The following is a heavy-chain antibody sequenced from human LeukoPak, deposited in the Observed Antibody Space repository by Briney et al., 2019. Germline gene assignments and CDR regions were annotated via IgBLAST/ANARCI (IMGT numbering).Heavy chain of an antibody. V-gene: IGHV3-21*04. D-gene: IGHD6-13*01. CDR1: GFAFSRYS. J-gene: IGHJ4*02. CDR2: ISYSGPHM. CDR3: AKAAAAGTVDSLDY. Sequence: GGSLRLSCAASGFAFSRYSMNWVRQAPGKGLEWVSSISYSGPHMFYADSVKGRFTISRDNSKNTLYLQMNSLRAEDTAVYYCAKAAAAGTVDSLDYWGQGTLVTVSS.